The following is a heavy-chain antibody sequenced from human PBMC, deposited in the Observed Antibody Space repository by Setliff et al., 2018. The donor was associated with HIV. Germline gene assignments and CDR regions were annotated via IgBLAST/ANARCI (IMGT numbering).Heavy chain of an antibody. Sequence: HPGGSLRLSCAASGFTFSSYGMHWVRQAPGKGLEWVALMSYDGGNRFYADPVKGQFTISRDNSKNTLYLQMNSLRPEDTAVYYCAKDPTSRWGYYMDVWGKGTTVT. CDR2: MSYDGGNR. CDR1: GFTFSSYG. D-gene: IGHD2-2*01. J-gene: IGHJ6*03. V-gene: IGHV3-30*18. CDR3: AKDPTSRWGYYMDV.